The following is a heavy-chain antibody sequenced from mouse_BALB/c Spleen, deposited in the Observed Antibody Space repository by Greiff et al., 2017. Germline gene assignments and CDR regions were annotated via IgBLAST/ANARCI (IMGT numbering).Heavy chain of an antibody. CDR2: ISSGGSYT. V-gene: IGHV5-6*01. D-gene: IGHD2-4*01. J-gene: IGHJ2*01. CDR3: ERHEDDYDEGDY. Sequence: EVQRVESGGDLVKPGGSLKLSCAASGFTFSSYGMSWVRQTPDKRLEWVAIISSGGSYTYYPDSVKGRFTISRDNAKNTLYLQRSSLKSEDTAMFYCERHEDDYDEGDYCGQGTTLTVSS. CDR1: GFTFSSYG.